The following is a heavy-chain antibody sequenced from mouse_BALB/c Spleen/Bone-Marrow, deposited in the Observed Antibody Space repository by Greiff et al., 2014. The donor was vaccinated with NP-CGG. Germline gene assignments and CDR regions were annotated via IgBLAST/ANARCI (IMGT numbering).Heavy chain of an antibody. Sequence: VQLKESGPDLGKPGASVKMSCKASGYTFTSFVMHWGKQKPGQGLEWIGYINPYNDGTKYNEKFKDKATLSSDKSSSTAYMELSSLTSEDSAVYYCGRRESGTWFAYWGQGTLVTVSA. CDR3: GRRESGTWFAY. V-gene: IGHV1-14*01. D-gene: IGHD4-1*01. J-gene: IGHJ3*01. CDR1: GYTFTSFV. CDR2: INPYNDGT.